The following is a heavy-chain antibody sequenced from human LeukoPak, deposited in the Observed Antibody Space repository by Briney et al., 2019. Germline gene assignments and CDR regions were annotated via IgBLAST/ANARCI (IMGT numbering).Heavy chain of an antibody. CDR2: ISAYNGNT. CDR1: GYTFTSYG. CDR3: ARVLSGPIVVPSGGIDY. V-gene: IGHV1-18*01. D-gene: IGHD3-22*01. J-gene: IGHJ4*02. Sequence: ASVKVSCKASGYTFTSYGISWVRQAPGQGLEWMGWISAYNGNTNYAQKLQGRVTMTTDTSTSTAYMELRSLRSDDTAVYYCARVLSGPIVVPSGGIDYWGQGTLVTVSS.